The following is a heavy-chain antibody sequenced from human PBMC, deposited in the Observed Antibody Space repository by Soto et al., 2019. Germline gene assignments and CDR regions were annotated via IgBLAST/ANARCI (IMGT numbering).Heavy chain of an antibody. CDR1: GGSFRGYI. CDR2: INHSGSA. CDR3: ARGLISGSHYSGGWYYFDS. D-gene: IGHD1-26*01. J-gene: IGHJ4*02. V-gene: IGHV4-34*01. Sequence: SDTLSLTCDVYGGSFRGYIWTWIRQTPGKGLQWIGQINHSGSANYNPSLRSRVTISVHTSNSQFSLELSSVTAADTAVYYCARGLISGSHYSGGWYYFDSWGQGTQVTVS.